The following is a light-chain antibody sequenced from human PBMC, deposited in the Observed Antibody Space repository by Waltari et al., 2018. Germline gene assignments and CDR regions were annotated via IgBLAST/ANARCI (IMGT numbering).Light chain of an antibody. Sequence: QSALTQPASVSGSPGQSITISCTGTSSDVGGYNYVSWYQQHPGKAPKLMISDVSKRPSGVSNRLTGSKSDNTASLTISGLQAEDEADYYCSSYTSSSTWVFGGGTKLTVL. CDR2: DVS. CDR1: SSDVGGYNY. J-gene: IGLJ3*02. CDR3: SSYTSSSTWV. V-gene: IGLV2-14*01.